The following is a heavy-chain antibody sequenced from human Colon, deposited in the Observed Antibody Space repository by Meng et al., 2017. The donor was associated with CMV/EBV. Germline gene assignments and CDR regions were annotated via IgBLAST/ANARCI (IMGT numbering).Heavy chain of an antibody. CDR1: GITFSNYW. CDR2: IRQDGSEK. J-gene: IGHJ3*02. V-gene: IGHV3-7*01. Sequence: GESLKISCAASGITFSNYWMSWVRQAPGRGLEWVANIRQDGSEKYYVDSVKGRFTISRDNAKNSLYLQMNSLKAEDTAVYYCARDPFIKAFDIWGQGTMVTVSS. CDR3: ARDPFIKAFDI.